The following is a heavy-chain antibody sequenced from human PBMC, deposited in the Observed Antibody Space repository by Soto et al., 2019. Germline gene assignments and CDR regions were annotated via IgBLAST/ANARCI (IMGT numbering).Heavy chain of an antibody. CDR2: ISYDGSNK. CDR1: GFTFSSYA. D-gene: IGHD6-6*01. J-gene: IGHJ4*02. CDR3: ARDIAAFDY. Sequence: GGSLRLSCASSGFTFSSYAMHWVRQAPGKGLEWVAVISYDGSNKYYADSVKGRFTISRDNSKNTLYLQMNSLRAEDTAVYYCARDIAAFDYWGQGTLVTVSS. V-gene: IGHV3-30-3*01.